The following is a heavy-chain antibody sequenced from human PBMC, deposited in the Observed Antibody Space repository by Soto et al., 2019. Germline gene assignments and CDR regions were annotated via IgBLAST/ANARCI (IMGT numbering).Heavy chain of an antibody. Sequence: EVQLVESGGGLVTPGGSLRLSCTGTGFSFSPAWMNWVRQAPGKGLEWVCRMKSYRGGGTTDYAATVQGRFTISRDDSTNTLYLQMNSLKFEDTALYFCIWQQDFYYGKAVWGQGTTVTVSS. D-gene: IGHD6-13*01. CDR1: GFSFSPAW. J-gene: IGHJ6*02. CDR3: IWQQDFYYGKAV. V-gene: IGHV3-15*07. CDR2: MKSYRGGGTT.